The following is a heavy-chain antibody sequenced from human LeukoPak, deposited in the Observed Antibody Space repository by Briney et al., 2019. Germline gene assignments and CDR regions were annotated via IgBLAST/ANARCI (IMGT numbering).Heavy chain of an antibody. V-gene: IGHV3-23*01. J-gene: IGHJ6*03. Sequence: GGSLRLSCAASGVTFSSYAMSWVRQAPGKGLEWGSAISGSGGSTYYADSVKGRFTISRDNSKNTLYLQMNSLRAEDTAVYYCARGSSYDFWSGPEPYYMDVWGKGTTVTVSS. CDR2: ISGSGGST. D-gene: IGHD3-3*01. CDR1: GVTFSSYA. CDR3: ARGSSYDFWSGPEPYYMDV.